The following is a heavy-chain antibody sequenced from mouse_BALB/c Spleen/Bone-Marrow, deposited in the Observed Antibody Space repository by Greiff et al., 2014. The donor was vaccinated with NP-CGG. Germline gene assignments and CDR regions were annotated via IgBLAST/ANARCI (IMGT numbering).Heavy chain of an antibody. CDR1: GFTFSSLG. V-gene: IGHV5-17*02. J-gene: IGHJ4*01. CDR2: ISSGSSTI. Sequence: EVKLMESGGGLVQPGGSRKLSCAASGFTFSSLGMHWVRQAPEKGLEWVAYISSGSSTIYYADTVKGRFTISRDNPKNTLFLQMTSLKSEDTAMYYCAGSPYGYDGRDYWGQGTSVTVSS. CDR3: AGSPYGYDGRDY. D-gene: IGHD2-2*01.